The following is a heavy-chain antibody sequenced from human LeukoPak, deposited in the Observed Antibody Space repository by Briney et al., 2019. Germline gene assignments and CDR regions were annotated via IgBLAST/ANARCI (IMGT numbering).Heavy chain of an antibody. CDR2: IRYDGSNK. J-gene: IGHJ6*03. V-gene: IGHV3-30*02. Sequence: PGGSLRLSCAASGFTFSSYGMHWVRQAPGKGLEWVAFIRYDGSNKYYADSVKGRFTISRDNSKNTLYLQMNSLRAEDTAVYYCAKVAVAGTRSKYYYYYMGVWGKGTTVTISS. CDR1: GFTFSSYG. CDR3: AKVAVAGTRSKYYYYYMGV. D-gene: IGHD6-19*01.